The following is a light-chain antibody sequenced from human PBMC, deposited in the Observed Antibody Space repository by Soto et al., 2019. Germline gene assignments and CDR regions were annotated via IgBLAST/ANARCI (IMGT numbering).Light chain of an antibody. V-gene: IGKV1-9*01. CDR2: AAS. CDR3: QQLRSYPST. J-gene: IGKJ4*01. Sequence: IQVTQSPSSLSASVGDRVTITCRASQDISSYLAWYQQKPGKAPTLLIYAASTVQRGVPSRFSGSGFGTDFTLTISSLQAEDFASYYCQQLRSYPSTFGGGTKVEIK. CDR1: QDISSY.